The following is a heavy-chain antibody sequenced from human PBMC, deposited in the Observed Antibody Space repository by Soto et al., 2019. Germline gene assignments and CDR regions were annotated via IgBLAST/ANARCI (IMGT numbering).Heavy chain of an antibody. Sequence: EVQLVESGGGLVQPGGSLRLSCAASGFTVSSNYMSWVRQAPGKGLEWVSVIYSGGSTYYADSVKGRYTISRDNSKNTLYLQMNSLRAEDTAVYYCARVVTYCSSTSCPARLGRNAFDIWGQGTMVTVSS. D-gene: IGHD2-2*01. V-gene: IGHV3-66*01. J-gene: IGHJ3*02. CDR1: GFTVSSNY. CDR2: IYSGGST. CDR3: ARVVTYCSSTSCPARLGRNAFDI.